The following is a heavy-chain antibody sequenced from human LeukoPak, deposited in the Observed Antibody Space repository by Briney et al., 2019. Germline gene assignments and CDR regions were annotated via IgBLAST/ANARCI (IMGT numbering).Heavy chain of an antibody. CDR3: AKTTDLDGYNYYSFDI. J-gene: IGHJ3*02. Sequence: GEPLKISWTRSGSTFTNYSFGWVRQMHGKGLKWLGIIFPRDSDTRDSPSFQGQVAISADKSINTAHLQWSSLKASDTAMYYCAKTTDLDGYNYYSFDIWGQGKRVTVSA. V-gene: IGHV5-51*01. CDR1: GSTFTNYS. D-gene: IGHD5-24*01. CDR2: IFPRDSDT.